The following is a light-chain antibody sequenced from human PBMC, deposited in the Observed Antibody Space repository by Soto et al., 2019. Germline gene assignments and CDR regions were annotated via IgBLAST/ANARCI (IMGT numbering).Light chain of an antibody. Sequence: ELVMTQSPATLSVSPGDRVTLSCTASETLSNNLAWFLQKPGQAPRLLIYGATTRATGIPARFTGSGSGTEFTLTISSLQSDDFAIYYCQQYNNWPPRFTFGPGTRVDIK. CDR3: QQYNNWPPRFT. CDR1: ETLSNN. V-gene: IGKV3-15*01. J-gene: IGKJ3*01. CDR2: GAT.